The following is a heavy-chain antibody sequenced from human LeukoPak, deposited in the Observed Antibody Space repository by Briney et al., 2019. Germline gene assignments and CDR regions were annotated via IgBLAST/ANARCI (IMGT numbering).Heavy chain of an antibody. CDR1: GYTFTIYY. Sequence: ASVSVSYRASGYTFTIYYMHWVRQAPGQGLEWMGIINPSGGSTSYAQKFQGRVTMTRGTSTSTAYMELRSLRSDDTAVYYCARGTVVPDYWGQGTLVTVSS. J-gene: IGHJ4*02. CDR3: ARGTVVPDY. D-gene: IGHD2-2*01. V-gene: IGHV1-46*01. CDR2: INPSGGST.